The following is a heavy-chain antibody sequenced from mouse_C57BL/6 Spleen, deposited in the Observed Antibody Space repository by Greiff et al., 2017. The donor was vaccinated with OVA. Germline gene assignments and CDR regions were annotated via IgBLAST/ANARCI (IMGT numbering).Heavy chain of an antibody. Sequence: QVQLQQPGAELVRPGTSVKLSCKASGYTFTSYWMHWVKQRPGQGLEWIGVIDPSDSYTNYNQKFQGKATLTVDTSSSTAYMQLSSLTSEDSAVYYCARPRDYGSIVYAMDYWGQGTSVTVSS. CDR2: IDPSDSYT. V-gene: IGHV1-59*01. J-gene: IGHJ4*01. CDR3: ARPRDYGSIVYAMDY. D-gene: IGHD1-1*01. CDR1: GYTFTSYW.